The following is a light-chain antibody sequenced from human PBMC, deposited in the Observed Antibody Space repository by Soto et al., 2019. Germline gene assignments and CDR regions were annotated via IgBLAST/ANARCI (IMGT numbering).Light chain of an antibody. V-gene: IGKV3-15*01. Sequence: EIVMTQSPVTLSVPPGERATLSCRASQSVSSNLAWFQQKPGQAPRLLIYGASTGAIGTPAKFSGSGSGTEFTLTIGGLQSEDLAVYYCQQYNNWPRTFGQGTKVDIK. J-gene: IGKJ1*01. CDR1: QSVSSN. CDR2: GAS. CDR3: QQYNNWPRT.